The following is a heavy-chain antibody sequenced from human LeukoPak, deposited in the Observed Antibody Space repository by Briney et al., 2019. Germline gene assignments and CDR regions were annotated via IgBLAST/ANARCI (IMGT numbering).Heavy chain of an antibody. D-gene: IGHD6-19*01. CDR3: AKDMGSGRGYDAFDI. Sequence: GGSLRLSCAASGFTFSNYAMRWVRQAPGRGLEWVSAISDSGRCTYFADSVKGRFTISRDNYKNTLYLQMNSLRAEDTAVYYCAKDMGSGRGYDAFDIWGQGTMVTVSS. CDR1: GFTFSNYA. J-gene: IGHJ3*02. V-gene: IGHV3-23*01. CDR2: ISDSGRCT.